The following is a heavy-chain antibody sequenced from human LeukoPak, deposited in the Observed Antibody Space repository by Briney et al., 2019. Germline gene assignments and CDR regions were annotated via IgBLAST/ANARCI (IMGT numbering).Heavy chain of an antibody. Sequence: SGGSLRPSCAASGFTFSNYALTWVRQAPGKGLEWVSTISGSGDRTYYSDSVKGRFTISRDNAKDTLFLQMNSLRAEDTAIYFCARDFRIYYGSGSYGSRFDPWGQGTLVTVSS. D-gene: IGHD3-10*01. V-gene: IGHV3-23*01. CDR3: ARDFRIYYGSGSYGSRFDP. CDR1: GFTFSNYA. CDR2: ISGSGDRT. J-gene: IGHJ5*02.